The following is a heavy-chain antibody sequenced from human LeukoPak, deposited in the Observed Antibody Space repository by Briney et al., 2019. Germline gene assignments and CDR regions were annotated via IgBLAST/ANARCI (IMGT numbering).Heavy chain of an antibody. V-gene: IGHV1-69*04. D-gene: IGHD2-2*01. Sequence: SVKVSCKASGGTLSSYAISWVRQAPGQGLEWMGRIIPILGIANYAQKFQGRVTITADKSTSTAYMELSSLRSEDTAVYYCARDRLMGTRVYYYYGMDVWGQGTTVTVSS. CDR1: GGTLSSYA. J-gene: IGHJ6*02. CDR3: ARDRLMGTRVYYYYGMDV. CDR2: IIPILGIA.